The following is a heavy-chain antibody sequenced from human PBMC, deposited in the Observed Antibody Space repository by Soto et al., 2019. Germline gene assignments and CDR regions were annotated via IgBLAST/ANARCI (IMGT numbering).Heavy chain of an antibody. CDR1: GYTFTSYG. V-gene: IGHV1-18*01. D-gene: IGHD6-13*01. Sequence: ASVKVSCKASGYTFTSYGISWVQQAPGQGLEWMGWISAYNGNTNYAQKLQGRVTMTTDTSTSTAYMELRSLRSDDTAVYYCARDGFRQQLFRNWFDPWGQGTLVTVSS. CDR3: ARDGFRQQLFRNWFDP. J-gene: IGHJ5*02. CDR2: ISAYNGNT.